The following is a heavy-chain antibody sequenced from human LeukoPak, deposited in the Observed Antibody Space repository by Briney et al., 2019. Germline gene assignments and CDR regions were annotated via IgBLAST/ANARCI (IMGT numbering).Heavy chain of an antibody. Sequence: PGGSLRLSCAASGFTFSSYAMSWVRQAPGKGLEWVSAISGSGGSTYYADSVKGRFTISRDNSKNTLYLQMNSLRAEDTAVYYCAKDPIGMTTVTTGDFDYCGQGTLVTVSS. CDR2: ISGSGGST. D-gene: IGHD4-17*01. CDR3: AKDPIGMTTVTTGDFDY. CDR1: GFTFSSYA. V-gene: IGHV3-23*01. J-gene: IGHJ4*02.